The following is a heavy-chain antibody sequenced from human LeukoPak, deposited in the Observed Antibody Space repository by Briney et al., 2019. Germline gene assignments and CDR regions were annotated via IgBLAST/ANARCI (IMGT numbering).Heavy chain of an antibody. Sequence: TGGSLRLSCAVSGFTLSSYNMNWARQAPGKGLEWVSYISSSSSYIYYADSVKGRFTISRENAKNSLYLQMNSLRAGDTAVYYCARADPHYYYDSSVLAFDIWGQGTMVTVSS. CDR3: ARADPHYYYDSSVLAFDI. J-gene: IGHJ3*02. V-gene: IGHV3-21*05. CDR2: ISSSSSYI. D-gene: IGHD3-22*01. CDR1: GFTLSSYN.